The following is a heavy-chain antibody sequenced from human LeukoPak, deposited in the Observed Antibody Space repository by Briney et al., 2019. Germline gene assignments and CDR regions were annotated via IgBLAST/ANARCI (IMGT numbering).Heavy chain of an antibody. CDR3: ARSRITIFGVVIADAFDI. Sequence: PGGSLRLSCAASGFTFSDYYMSWIRQAPGKGLEWVSYISSSGSTIYYADSVKGRFTISRDNAKNSLYLQMNSLRAEDTAVYYCARSRITIFGVVIADAFDIWGQGTMVTVSS. CDR1: GFTFSDYY. CDR2: ISSSGSTI. D-gene: IGHD3-3*01. V-gene: IGHV3-11*04. J-gene: IGHJ3*02.